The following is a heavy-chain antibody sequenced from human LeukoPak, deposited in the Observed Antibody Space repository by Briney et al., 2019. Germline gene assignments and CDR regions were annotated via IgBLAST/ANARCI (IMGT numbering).Heavy chain of an antibody. V-gene: IGHV4-31*03. CDR1: GGSLSSKYYY. Sequence: SQTLSLACLVSGGSLSSKYYYWNWLRHHPGKSLECIGYMWSGGSTDYDPALKSRVTRSIDQPKIQCSLKLTTVTAADTAVYYCARDSPLDAFGVWGQGTMVTVSS. J-gene: IGHJ3*01. CDR3: ARDSPLDAFGV. CDR2: MWSGGST.